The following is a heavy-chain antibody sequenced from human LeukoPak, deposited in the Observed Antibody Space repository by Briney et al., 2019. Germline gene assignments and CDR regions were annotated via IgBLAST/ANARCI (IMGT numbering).Heavy chain of an antibody. CDR1: GFTVCGNY. D-gene: IGHD6-13*01. J-gene: IGHJ1*01. CDR2: IYTGGST. V-gene: IGHV3-53*01. Sequence: GGSLRLSCAASGFTVCGNYMSWVRQAPGKGLEWVSVIYTGGSTYYADSVKGRFTISRDSSKNTLYVQMNSLRAEETAVYYCAKGIAAAGSGKYFQHWGRGTLVTVSS. CDR3: AKGIAAAGSGKYFQH.